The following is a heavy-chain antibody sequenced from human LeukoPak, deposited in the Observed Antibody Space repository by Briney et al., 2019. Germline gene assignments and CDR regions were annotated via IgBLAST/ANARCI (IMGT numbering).Heavy chain of an antibody. D-gene: IGHD6-19*01. CDR1: GYTFTSYA. Sequence: ASVKVSCKASGYTFTSYAMHWVRQAPGQRLEWMGWINAGNGNTKYSQEFQGRVTITRDTSASTAYMELSSLRSEDMAVYYCARDLVGSSGRVGAFDIWGQGTMVTVSS. J-gene: IGHJ3*02. V-gene: IGHV1-3*03. CDR2: INAGNGNT. CDR3: ARDLVGSSGRVGAFDI.